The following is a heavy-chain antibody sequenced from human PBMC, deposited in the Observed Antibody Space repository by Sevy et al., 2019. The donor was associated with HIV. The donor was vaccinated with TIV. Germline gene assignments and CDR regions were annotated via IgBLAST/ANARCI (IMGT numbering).Heavy chain of an antibody. J-gene: IGHJ4*02. Sequence: GGSLRLSCAASGFTFSYYNMNWVRQAPGKGLEWVSSISSGSSYIFYVDSVKGRFTISRDNAKDSLFLQMNSLRAEDTAVYYCARNLDYYASGPPDSRGRGTLVTVSS. V-gene: IGHV3-21*01. CDR1: GFTFSYYN. CDR3: ARNLDYYASGPPDS. D-gene: IGHD3-10*01. CDR2: ISSGSSYI.